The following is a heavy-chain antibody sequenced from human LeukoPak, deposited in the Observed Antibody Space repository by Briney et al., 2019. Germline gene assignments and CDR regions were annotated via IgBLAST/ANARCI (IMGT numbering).Heavy chain of an antibody. J-gene: IGHJ4*02. V-gene: IGHV3-9*01. CDR1: GFTFDDYA. CDR2: ISWDSGSI. CDR3: AKEQGYNTPFDY. D-gene: IGHD5-24*01. Sequence: HPGGSLRLSCAASGFTFDDYAMHWVRQAPGKGLEWVSGISWDSGSIGYADSVKGRFTISRDNAKNSLYLQMNSLRAEDTALYYCAKEQGYNTPFDYWGQGTLVTVSS.